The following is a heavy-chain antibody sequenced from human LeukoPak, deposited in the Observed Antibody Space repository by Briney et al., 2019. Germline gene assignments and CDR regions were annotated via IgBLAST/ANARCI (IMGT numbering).Heavy chain of an antibody. Sequence: GGSLRLSCAASGFTFSSYAMSWVRQAPGKGLEWASAISGSGGSTYYADSVKGRFTISRDNSKNTLYLQMNSLRAEDTAVYYCAKVLNYYGSGSYWSYYYYMGVWGKGTTVTVSS. V-gene: IGHV3-23*01. J-gene: IGHJ6*03. CDR1: GFTFSSYA. CDR3: AKVLNYYGSGSYWSYYYYMGV. CDR2: ISGSGGST. D-gene: IGHD3-10*01.